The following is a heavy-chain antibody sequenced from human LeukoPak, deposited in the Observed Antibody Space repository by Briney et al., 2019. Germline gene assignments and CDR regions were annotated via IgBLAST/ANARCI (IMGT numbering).Heavy chain of an antibody. CDR3: ARQGTYYDSSGHYYV. CDR2: INPNSGGT. V-gene: IGHV1-2*02. D-gene: IGHD3-22*01. Sequence: ASVKVSCKASGYTFTGYYMHWVRQAPGQGLEWMGWINPNSGGTNYAQKFQGRVTMTRDTSISTAYMELSRLRSDDTAVYYCARQGTYYDSSGHYYVWGQGTLVTVSS. CDR1: GYTFTGYY. J-gene: IGHJ4*02.